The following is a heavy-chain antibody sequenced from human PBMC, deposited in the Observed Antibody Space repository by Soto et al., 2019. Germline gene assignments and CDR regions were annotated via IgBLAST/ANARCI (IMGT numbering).Heavy chain of an antibody. CDR3: ARDFLMATITPCGGMDV. Sequence: QVQLVESGGGVVQPGRSLRLSCAASGFTFSSYGMHWVRQAPGKGLEWVAVIWYDGSNKYYADSVKGRFTISRDNSKNTLYLQMNSLRAEDTAVYYCARDFLMATITPCGGMDVWGQGTTVTVSS. J-gene: IGHJ6*02. D-gene: IGHD5-12*01. V-gene: IGHV3-33*01. CDR1: GFTFSSYG. CDR2: IWYDGSNK.